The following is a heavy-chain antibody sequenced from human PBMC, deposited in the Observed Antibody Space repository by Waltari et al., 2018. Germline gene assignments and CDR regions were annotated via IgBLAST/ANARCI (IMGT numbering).Heavy chain of an antibody. V-gene: IGHV3-48*01. CDR2: MSSSSSTI. CDR3: AREEVGATLFLAFDI. Sequence: EVQLVESGGGLVQPGGSLRLSCAASGFTFSSYSMNWVRQAPGKGLEWVSYMSSSSSTIYYADSVKGRFTISRDNAKNSLYLQMNSLRAEDTAVYYCAREEVGATLFLAFDIWGQGTMVTVSS. J-gene: IGHJ3*02. D-gene: IGHD1-26*01. CDR1: GFTFSSYS.